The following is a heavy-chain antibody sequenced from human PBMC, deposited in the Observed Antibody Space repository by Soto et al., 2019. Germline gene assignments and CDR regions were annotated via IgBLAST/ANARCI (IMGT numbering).Heavy chain of an antibody. V-gene: IGHV4-30-4*01. CDR3: ARDRDYDYVWGSYRPYYYYYGMDV. D-gene: IGHD3-16*02. CDR2: IYYSGIT. J-gene: IGHJ6*02. Sequence: NPSETLSLTCTVSGGSISSGDYYWSWIRHPPGKGLEWIGYIYYSGITYYNPSLKSRVTISVDTSKNQFSLKLSSVTAADTAVYYCARDRDYDYVWGSYRPYYYYYGMDVWGQGTTVTVSS. CDR1: GGSISSGDYY.